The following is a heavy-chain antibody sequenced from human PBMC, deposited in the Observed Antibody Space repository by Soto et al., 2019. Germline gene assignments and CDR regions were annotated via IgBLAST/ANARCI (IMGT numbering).Heavy chain of an antibody. V-gene: IGHV1-8*01. CDR2: MNPNSGNT. Sequence: GASSKVSCKASGYTFTSYDINWVRQATGQGLEWMGWMNPNSGNTGYAQKFQGRVTMTRNTSISTAYMELSSLRSEDTAVYYCARGYCSGGSCYSFVPTWGQGTLVTVSS. D-gene: IGHD2-15*01. CDR3: ARGYCSGGSCYSFVPT. CDR1: GYTFTSYD. J-gene: IGHJ5*02.